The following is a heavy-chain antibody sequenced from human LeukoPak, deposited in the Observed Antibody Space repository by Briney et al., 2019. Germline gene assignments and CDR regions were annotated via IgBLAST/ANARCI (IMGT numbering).Heavy chain of an antibody. J-gene: IGHJ4*02. CDR1: GLTVNNNY. D-gene: IGHD5-18*01. CDR2: LYIGGNT. Sequence: GGSLRLSCAASGLTVNNNYMNWVRQAPGKGLEWVSALYIGGNTYYADSVRGRFTISRDNSKSALYLQMNSLRAEDTAIYYCMTAAGYNFGQYWGQGTLVTVSS. CDR3: MTAAGYNFGQY. V-gene: IGHV3-53*01.